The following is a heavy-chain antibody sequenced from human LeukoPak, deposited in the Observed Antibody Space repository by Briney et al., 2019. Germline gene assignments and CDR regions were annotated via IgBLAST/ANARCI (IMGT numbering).Heavy chain of an antibody. J-gene: IGHJ4*02. V-gene: IGHV3-21*01. CDR1: GFTFSSYS. D-gene: IGHD1-26*01. CDR3: ARASGSYPKFDY. CDR2: ISSSSSYI. Sequence: PGGSLRLSCAASGFTFSSYSMNWVRQAPGKGLEWVSSISSSSSYIYYADSVKGRFTISRDNAKNSLYLQMNSLRAEDTAVYYCARASGSYPKFDYWGQGTLVTVSS.